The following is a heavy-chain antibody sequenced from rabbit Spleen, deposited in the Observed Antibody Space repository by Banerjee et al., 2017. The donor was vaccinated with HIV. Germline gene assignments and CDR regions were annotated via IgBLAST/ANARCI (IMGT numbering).Heavy chain of an antibody. V-gene: IGHV1S45*01. CDR2: IEGGSSGFS. CDR1: GIDFSSYYY. J-gene: IGHJ6*01. CDR3: ARDSGSSFSSYGMDL. D-gene: IGHD8-1*01. Sequence: QEQLVESGGGLVQPEGSLTLTCTASGIDFSSYYYMCWVRQAPGKGLEWIACIEGGSSGFSYSANWAKGRFTISKTSSTTVTLQMTSLTAADTATYFCARDSGSSFSSYGMDLWGPGTLVTVS.